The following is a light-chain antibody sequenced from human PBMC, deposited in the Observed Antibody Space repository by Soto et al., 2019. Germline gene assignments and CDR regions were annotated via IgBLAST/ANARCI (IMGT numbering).Light chain of an antibody. CDR3: QPGFGFT. J-gene: IGKJ3*01. V-gene: IGKV1-33*01. CDR2: DTS. CDR1: QDISNY. Sequence: DIPMTQSPSSLSASVGDRVTITCQASQDISNYLNWYQQKPGKAPKLLIYDTSNLETGVPTRFSGSGSGTDFTFTISSLQPEDIATYYSQPGFGFTFGPGTKVDIK.